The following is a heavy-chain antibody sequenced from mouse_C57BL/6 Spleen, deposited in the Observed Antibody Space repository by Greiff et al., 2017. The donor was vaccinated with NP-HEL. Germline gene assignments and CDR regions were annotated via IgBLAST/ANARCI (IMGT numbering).Heavy chain of an antibody. V-gene: IGHV5-9-1*02. CDR1: GFTFSSYA. J-gene: IGHJ3*01. CDR3: TRDRDWFAY. Sequence: EVQRVESGEGLVKPGGSLKLSCAASGFTFSSYAMSWVRQTPEKRLEWVAYISSGGDYIYYADTVKGRFTISRDNARNTLYLQMSSLKSGDTAMYYCTRDRDWFAYWGQGTLVTVSA. CDR2: ISSGGDYI.